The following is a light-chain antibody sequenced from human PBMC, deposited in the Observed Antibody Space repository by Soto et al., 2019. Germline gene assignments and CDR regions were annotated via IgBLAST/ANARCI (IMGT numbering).Light chain of an antibody. CDR1: QSINSKS. Sequence: EIVLTQSPGTLSLSPGEGATVSCRVSQSINSKSLVWYQRKFGQAPRLLIYTTSSRATVLPDMFSGSGSGTDFTLSISRLEPDDFALYYCQHYGGSFIFGPGTKVDFK. CDR2: TTS. J-gene: IGKJ3*01. V-gene: IGKV3-20*01. CDR3: QHYGGSFI.